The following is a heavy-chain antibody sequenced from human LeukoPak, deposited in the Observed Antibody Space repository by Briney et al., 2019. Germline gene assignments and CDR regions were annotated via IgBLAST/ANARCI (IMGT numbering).Heavy chain of an antibody. CDR2: IYTSGST. CDR1: GGSISSGSYC. J-gene: IGHJ3*02. Sequence: ASQTLSLTCTVSGGSISSGSYCWSWIRQPAGKGLESIGRIYTSGSTNYNPSLKSRVTISVDTSKNQFSLKLSSVTAADTAVYYCARDSSPIARELNAFDIWGQGTMVTVSS. D-gene: IGHD6-13*01. CDR3: ARDSSPIARELNAFDI. V-gene: IGHV4-61*02.